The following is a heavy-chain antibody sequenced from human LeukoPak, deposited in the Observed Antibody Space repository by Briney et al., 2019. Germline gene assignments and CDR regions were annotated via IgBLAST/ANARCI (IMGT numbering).Heavy chain of an antibody. J-gene: IGHJ1*01. V-gene: IGHV3-21*01. CDR1: GFTFSSYS. CDR2: ISSSSSYI. D-gene: IGHD1-26*01. CDR3: ASQWELEIGLQH. Sequence: PGGSLRLSCAASGFTFSSYSMNWVRQAPGKGLEWVSSISSSSSYIYYADSVKGRFTISRDNAKNSLYLQMNSLRAEDTAVYYCASQWELEIGLQHWGQGTLVTVSS.